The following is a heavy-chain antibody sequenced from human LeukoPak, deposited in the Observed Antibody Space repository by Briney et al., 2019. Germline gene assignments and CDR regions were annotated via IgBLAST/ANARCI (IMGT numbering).Heavy chain of an antibody. V-gene: IGHV3-21*01. CDR2: ISSSSSYI. CDR3: ARGGELRYYYYMDV. CDR1: GFTFSSYS. D-gene: IGHD4-23*01. J-gene: IGHJ6*03. Sequence: GGSLRLSCAASGFTFSSYSMNWVRQAPGKGLEWVSSISSSSSYIYYADSAKGRFTISRDNAKNSLYLQMNSLRAEDTAVYYCARGGELRYYYYMDVWGKGTTVTVSS.